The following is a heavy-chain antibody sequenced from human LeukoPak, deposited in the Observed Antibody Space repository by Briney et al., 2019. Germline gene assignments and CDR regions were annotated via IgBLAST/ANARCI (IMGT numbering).Heavy chain of an antibody. CDR3: TRLIGSGGYFDY. D-gene: IGHD3-10*01. J-gene: IGHJ4*02. Sequence: GESLKISCKGSTYSFSDYWIGWGRQMPGKGLEWVAIIYPGDSDTRYSPSFQGQVTISAEKSISTVYLQWSSLQASDTAMYYCTRLIGSGGYFDYWGQGTLVTVSS. V-gene: IGHV5-51*01. CDR2: IYPGDSDT. CDR1: TYSFSDYW.